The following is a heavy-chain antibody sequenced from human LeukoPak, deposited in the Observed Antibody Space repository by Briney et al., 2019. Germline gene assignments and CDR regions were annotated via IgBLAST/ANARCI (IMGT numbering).Heavy chain of an antibody. Sequence: SETLSLTCTVSGVSISNHYSSWIRQPPGKGLEWIGYIYYTGNTNYNPSLKSRVTISEDTSKNQVSLELSSVTAADTAVYFCVRHARVVAFDYWGQGNLVTVSS. CDR3: VRHARVVAFDY. CDR2: IYYTGNT. D-gene: IGHD2-15*01. J-gene: IGHJ4*02. V-gene: IGHV4-59*08. CDR1: GVSISNHY.